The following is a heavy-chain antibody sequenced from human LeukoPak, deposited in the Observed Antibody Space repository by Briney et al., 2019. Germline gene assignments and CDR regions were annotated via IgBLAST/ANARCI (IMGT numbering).Heavy chain of an antibody. CDR3: AKDASGYYYTSGLVDF. Sequence: GGSLRLSFAASGFIFSSYAMSWVRQAPGKGLEWVASIKHDGSEAYYVDSVKGRFTISRDNAKSSLYLQMHSLRADDTAVYYCAKDASGYYYTSGLVDFWGRGTLLIVSS. CDR1: GFIFSSYA. D-gene: IGHD3-22*01. V-gene: IGHV3-7*01. J-gene: IGHJ4*02. CDR2: IKHDGSEA.